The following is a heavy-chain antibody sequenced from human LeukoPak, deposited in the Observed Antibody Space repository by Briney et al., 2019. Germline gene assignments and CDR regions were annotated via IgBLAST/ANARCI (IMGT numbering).Heavy chain of an antibody. V-gene: IGHV3-21*06. Sequence: GGSLRLSCAASGFTFTNYSMNWVRQAPAKGQELVSSISSSSSYIFYADSMKGQFTFSRDNAKNSLYLQMNSLRAEDTAVYYCARPPYRAYYYYYYMDVWGKGTTVTVSS. J-gene: IGHJ6*03. CDR3: ARPPYRAYYYYYYMDV. CDR2: ISSSSSYI. CDR1: GFTFTNYS. D-gene: IGHD4-11*01.